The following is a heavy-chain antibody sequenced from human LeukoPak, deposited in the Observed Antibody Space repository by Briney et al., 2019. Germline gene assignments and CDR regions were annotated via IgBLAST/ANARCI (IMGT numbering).Heavy chain of an antibody. CDR1: GGSISNYH. CDR3: ARRDISSGWSFDY. J-gene: IGHJ4*02. V-gene: IGHV4-4*07. Sequence: ASETLSLTCTVSGGSISNYHWSWIRQPAGKGLEWIGRIHTSGSTNYNPPLKSRVTMSIDTPENQLSLTIRSVTAADTAVYYCARRDISSGWSFDYWGQGTLVTVSS. CDR2: IHTSGST. D-gene: IGHD6-19*01.